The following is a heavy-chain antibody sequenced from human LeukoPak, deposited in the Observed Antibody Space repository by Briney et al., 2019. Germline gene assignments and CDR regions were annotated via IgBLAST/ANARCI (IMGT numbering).Heavy chain of an antibody. Sequence: GGSLRLSCAASGFTFSSYSMNWVRQAPGKGLEWVSYISSSSSTIYYADSVKGRFTISRDNAKNSLYLQMDSLRAEDTAVYYCAGGRDVDYWGQGTLVTVSS. CDR2: ISSSSSTI. CDR3: AGGRDVDY. CDR1: GFTFSSYS. J-gene: IGHJ4*02. V-gene: IGHV3-48*04.